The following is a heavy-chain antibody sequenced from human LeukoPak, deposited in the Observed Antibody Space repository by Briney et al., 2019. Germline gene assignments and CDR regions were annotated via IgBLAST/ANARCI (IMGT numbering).Heavy chain of an antibody. CDR1: GFTVSSNY. Sequence: GGSLRLSCAASGFTVSSNYMSWVRQAPGKGLEWVSVIYSGSSTYYADSVKGRFTISSDNSKNTLYLQMNRLRAEDTAVYYCARGSSPPAVYFDYWGQGTLVTVSS. CDR3: ARGSSPPAVYFDY. CDR2: IYSGSST. J-gene: IGHJ4*02. V-gene: IGHV3-53*01. D-gene: IGHD6-13*01.